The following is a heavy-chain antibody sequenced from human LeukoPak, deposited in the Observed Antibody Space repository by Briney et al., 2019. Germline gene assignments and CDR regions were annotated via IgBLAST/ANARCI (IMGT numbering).Heavy chain of an antibody. CDR2: IRYDGSNK. V-gene: IGHV3-30*02. CDR1: GFTFSSYG. Sequence: GGSLRLSCAASGFTFSSYGMHWVRQAPGKGLEWVAFIRYDGSNKYYADSVKGGFTISRDNSKNTLYLQMNSLRDEDTAVYYCANVGATFRDAFDIWGQGTMVTVSS. D-gene: IGHD1-26*01. CDR3: ANVGATFRDAFDI. J-gene: IGHJ3*02.